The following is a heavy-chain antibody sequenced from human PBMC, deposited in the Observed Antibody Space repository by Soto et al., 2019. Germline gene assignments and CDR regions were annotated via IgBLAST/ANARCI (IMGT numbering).Heavy chain of an antibody. CDR2: MNPNSGNT. J-gene: IGHJ3*02. V-gene: IGHV1-8*01. Sequence: ASVKVSCKASGYTFTSYDINWVRQATGQGLEWMGWMNPNSGNTGYAQKFQGRVTMTRNTSISTAYMELSSLRSEDTAVYYCARGVITFGDDAFDIWGQGTMVTVSS. D-gene: IGHD3-16*01. CDR1: GYTFTSYD. CDR3: ARGVITFGDDAFDI.